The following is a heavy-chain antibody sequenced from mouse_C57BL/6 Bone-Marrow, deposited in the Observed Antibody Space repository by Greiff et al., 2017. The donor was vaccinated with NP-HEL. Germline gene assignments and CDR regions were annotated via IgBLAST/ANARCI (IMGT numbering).Heavy chain of an antibody. CDR3: ARYDGSSSDFDV. CDR2: IRTKANGYTT. CDR1: GFTFTDYY. V-gene: IGHV7-3*01. Sequence: EVMLVESGGGLVQPGGSLSLSCAASGFTFTDYYMSWVRQPPGQALEWLGFIRTKANGYTTEYSVSVKGRFTNSRDNSQSILYLQMNALGAEDSATYYGARYDGSSSDFDVWGTGTTVTVSS. J-gene: IGHJ1*03. D-gene: IGHD1-1*01.